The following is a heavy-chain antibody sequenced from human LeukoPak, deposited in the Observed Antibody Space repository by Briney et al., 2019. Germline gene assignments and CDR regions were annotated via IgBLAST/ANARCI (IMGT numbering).Heavy chain of an antibody. CDR1: GFTFSSYG. D-gene: IGHD6-19*01. CDR3: ARGGGVQWLVQGGHFDY. V-gene: IGHV3-33*01. CDR2: IWYDGSNK. J-gene: IGHJ4*02. Sequence: GGSLRLSCAASGFTFSSYGMHWVRQAPGKGLEWVAVIWYDGSNKYYADSVKGQFTISRDNSKNTLYLQMNSLRAEDTAVYYCARGGGVQWLVQGGHFDYWGQGTLVTVSS.